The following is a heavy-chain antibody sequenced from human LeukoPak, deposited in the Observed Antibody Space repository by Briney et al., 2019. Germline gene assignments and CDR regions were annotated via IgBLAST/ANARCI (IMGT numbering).Heavy chain of an antibody. CDR2: MNPNSGNT. Sequence: ASVKVSCKASGYTFTSYDINWVRQATGQGLEWMGWMNPNSGNTGYAQKFQGRVTMTRNTCISTAYMELSSLRSEDTAVYYCARGRYYYYYMDVWGKGTTVTVSS. CDR3: ARGRYYYYYMDV. V-gene: IGHV1-8*01. J-gene: IGHJ6*03. CDR1: GYTFTSYD.